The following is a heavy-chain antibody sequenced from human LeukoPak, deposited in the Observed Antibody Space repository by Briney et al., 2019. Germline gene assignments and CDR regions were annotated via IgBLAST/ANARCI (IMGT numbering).Heavy chain of an antibody. CDR2: INSGGGT. CDR1: GFTFSSYA. V-gene: IGHV3-53*01. CDR3: ARGKSGYTFGPLDS. J-gene: IGHJ4*02. D-gene: IGHD5-18*01. Sequence: GGSLRLSCAASGFTFSSYAMYWVRQAPGKGLEWVSVINSGGGTYYTDSVKGRFTISRDNSKNTLYLQMNSLRAEDTAVYFCARGKSGYTFGPLDSWGQGTLVTVSS.